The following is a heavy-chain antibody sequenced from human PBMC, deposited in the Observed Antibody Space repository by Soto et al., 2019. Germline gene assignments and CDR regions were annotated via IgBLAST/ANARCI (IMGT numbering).Heavy chain of an antibody. V-gene: IGHV4-39*01. D-gene: IGHD2-15*01. CDR1: GGSISSSSYY. CDR3: ARHILYCSGGSCYRNWFDP. Sequence: SETRSLTCTVSGGSISSSSYYWGWIRQPPGKGLEWIGSIYYSGSTYYNPSLKSRVTISVDTSKNQFSLKLSSVTAADTAVYYCARHILYCSGGSCYRNWFDPWGQGTLVTVSS. J-gene: IGHJ5*02. CDR2: IYYSGST.